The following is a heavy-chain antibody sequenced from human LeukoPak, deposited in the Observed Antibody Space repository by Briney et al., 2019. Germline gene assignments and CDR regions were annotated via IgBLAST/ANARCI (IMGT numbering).Heavy chain of an antibody. CDR1: GYTFTSYY. J-gene: IGHJ3*02. CDR3: ARGASNYYDSSGYHDAFDI. V-gene: IGHV1-46*01. Sequence: ASVKVSCKASGYTFTSYYMHWVRQAPRQGLEWMGIINPSGGSTSYAQKFQGRVTMTRDTSTSTVYMELSSLRSEDTAVYYCARGASNYYDSSGYHDAFDIWGQGTMVTVSS. D-gene: IGHD3-22*01. CDR2: INPSGGST.